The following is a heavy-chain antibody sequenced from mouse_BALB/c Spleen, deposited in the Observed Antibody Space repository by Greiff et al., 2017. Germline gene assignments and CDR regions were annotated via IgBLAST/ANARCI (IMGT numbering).Heavy chain of an antibody. CDR2: INPSTGYT. Sequence: VQRVESGAELAKPGASVKMSCKASGYTFTSYWMHWVKQRPGQGLEWIGYINPSTGYTEYNQKFKDKATLTADKSSSTAYMQLSSLTSEDSAVYYCARGDPRFAYWGQGTLVTVSA. J-gene: IGHJ3*01. CDR3: ARGDPRFAY. CDR1: GYTFTSYW. V-gene: IGHV1-7*01.